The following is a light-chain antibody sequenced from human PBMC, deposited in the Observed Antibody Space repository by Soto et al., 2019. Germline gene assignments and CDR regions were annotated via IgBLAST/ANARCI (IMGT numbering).Light chain of an antibody. CDR2: EVS. CDR1: SSDVGAFNY. CDR3: SSSSSSNTLL. Sequence: QSALTQPASVSGSPGQSITISCTGTSSDVGAFNYVSWYQHNPGKAPKLMIYEVSNRPSGVSIRFSGSKSGNTASLTISGLQAEDEADYYCSSSSSSNTLLFGGGTKVTVL. V-gene: IGLV2-14*01. J-gene: IGLJ2*01.